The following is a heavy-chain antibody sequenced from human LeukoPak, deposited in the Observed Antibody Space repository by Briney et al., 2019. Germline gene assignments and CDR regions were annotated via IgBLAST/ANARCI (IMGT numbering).Heavy chain of an antibody. CDR3: ARLNARDYYFDY. V-gene: IGHV3-33*01. Sequence: GGSLRLSCAASGFTFSSYGMHWVRQAPGKGLEWVAVIWYDGSNKYYADSVKGRFTISRGNSKNTLYLQMNSLRAEDTAVYYRARLNARDYYFDYWGQGTLVTVSS. CDR1: GFTFSSYG. J-gene: IGHJ4*02. CDR2: IWYDGSNK.